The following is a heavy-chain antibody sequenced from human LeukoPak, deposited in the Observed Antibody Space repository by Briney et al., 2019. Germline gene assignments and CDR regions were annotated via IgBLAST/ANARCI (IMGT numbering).Heavy chain of an antibody. CDR3: ARGPLSYYYGSGSYFPVYYFDY. Sequence: SETLSLTCAVYGGSFSGYYWSWIRQPPGKGLEWIGEINHSGSTNYNPSLKSRVTISVDTSKNQFSLKLSSVTAADTAVYYCARGPLSYYYGSGSYFPVYYFDYWGQGTLVTVSS. CDR2: INHSGST. J-gene: IGHJ4*02. CDR1: GGSFSGYY. V-gene: IGHV4-34*01. D-gene: IGHD3-10*01.